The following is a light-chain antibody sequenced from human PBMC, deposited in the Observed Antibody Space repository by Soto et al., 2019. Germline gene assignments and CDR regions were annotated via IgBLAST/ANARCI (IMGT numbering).Light chain of an antibody. CDR1: QSVSSN. Sequence: EIVMTQSPATLSVSPGERATLSCRASQSVSSNLAWYQQKPGQAPRLLIYGASTRATGIPARFSGSGSGTEFTLTISSLQSEDFAVYYCQHRRNWWTFGQGTKVEIK. J-gene: IGKJ1*01. CDR2: GAS. V-gene: IGKV3-15*01. CDR3: QHRRNWWT.